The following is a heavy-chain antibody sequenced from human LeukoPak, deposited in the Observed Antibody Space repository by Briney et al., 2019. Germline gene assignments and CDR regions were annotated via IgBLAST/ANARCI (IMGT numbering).Heavy chain of an antibody. D-gene: IGHD1-26*01. J-gene: IGHJ4*02. Sequence: PSETLSLTCAVYGGSFSGYYWSWIRQPPGKGLEWIGEINHSGTTNYNPSLKSRVTMSVDTSKNQFSLKLSSVTAADTAVYYRARGGSVHYFDYWGQGNLVTVSS. CDR2: INHSGTT. V-gene: IGHV4-34*01. CDR3: ARGGSVHYFDY. CDR1: GGSFSGYY.